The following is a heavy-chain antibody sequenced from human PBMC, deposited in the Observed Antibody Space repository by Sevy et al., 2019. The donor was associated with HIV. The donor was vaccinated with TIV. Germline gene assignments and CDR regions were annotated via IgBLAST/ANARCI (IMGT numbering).Heavy chain of an antibody. Sequence: GGSLRLSCAASGFTFSSYAMSWVRQAPGKGLEWVSDISGSGGSTYYADSVKGRFTISRDNSKNTLYLQMNSLRAEDTAVYYCARNRQAPIAAAGSYYFDYWGQGTLVTVSS. D-gene: IGHD6-13*01. V-gene: IGHV3-23*01. J-gene: IGHJ4*02. CDR2: ISGSGGST. CDR1: GFTFSSYA. CDR3: ARNRQAPIAAAGSYYFDY.